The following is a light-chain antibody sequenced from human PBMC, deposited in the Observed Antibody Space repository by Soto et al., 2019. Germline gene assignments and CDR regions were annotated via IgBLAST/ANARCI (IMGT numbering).Light chain of an antibody. J-gene: IGKJ2*01. CDR1: QSVLYSSNNKNY. V-gene: IGKV4-1*01. CDR2: WAS. CDR3: QQYYSTPYT. Sequence: DIVMTQSPDSLAVSLGERATINCKSSQSVLYSSNNKNYLAWYQQKPGQPPKLLIYWASTRESGVPDRFSGSGSGTDLTLTISSLQAEDVAVYYCQQYYSTPYTFGQGTK.